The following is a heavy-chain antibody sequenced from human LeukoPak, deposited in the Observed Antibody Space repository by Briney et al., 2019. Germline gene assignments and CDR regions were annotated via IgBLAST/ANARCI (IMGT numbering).Heavy chain of an antibody. CDR2: INPNSGGT. D-gene: IGHD5-12*01. CDR1: GYTFTGYY. CDR3: AREQVSSVDIVATSFDY. V-gene: IGHV1-2*02. Sequence: ASVKVSCKASGYTFTGYYMHWVRQAPGQGLEWMGWINPNSGGTNYAQKFQGRVTMTRDTSISTAYMELSRLRSDDTAVYYCAREQVSSVDIVATSFDYWGQGTLVTVSS. J-gene: IGHJ4*02.